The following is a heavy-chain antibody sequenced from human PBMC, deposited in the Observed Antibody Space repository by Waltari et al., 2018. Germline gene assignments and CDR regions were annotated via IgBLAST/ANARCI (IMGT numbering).Heavy chain of an antibody. CDR2: VYYTGNT. D-gene: IGHD6-19*01. CDR3: ARGMSSVWYGPFDY. V-gene: IGHV4-59*08. J-gene: IGHJ4*02. Sequence: QVQLQESGPGLVKPSETLSLTCTVSGGSINIYYWSWIRQPPGKGLEWIGYVYYTGNTIYNPSLESRVTLSADTSKNQVSLRLRSVTAADTAVYYRARGMSSVWYGPFDYWGQGTLVTVSS. CDR1: GGSINIYY.